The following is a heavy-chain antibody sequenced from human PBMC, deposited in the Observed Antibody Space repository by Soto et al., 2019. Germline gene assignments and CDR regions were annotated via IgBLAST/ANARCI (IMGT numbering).Heavy chain of an antibody. V-gene: IGHV3-21*01. Sequence: SGGSLRLSCAASGFTFSSYSMNWVRQAPGKGLEWVSSISSSSSYIYYADSVKGRFTISRDNAKNSLYLQMNSLRAEDTAVYYCARASSSSSRPLDYWGQGTLVTVSS. CDR1: GFTFSSYS. CDR2: ISSSSSYI. D-gene: IGHD6-6*01. J-gene: IGHJ4*02. CDR3: ARASSSSSRPLDY.